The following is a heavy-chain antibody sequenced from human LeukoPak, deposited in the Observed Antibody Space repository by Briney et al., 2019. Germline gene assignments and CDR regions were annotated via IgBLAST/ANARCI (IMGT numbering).Heavy chain of an antibody. CDR1: GFTFSSYA. D-gene: IGHD1-26*01. V-gene: IGHV3-23*01. Sequence: GGSLRLSCAASGFTFSSYAMSWVRQAPGKGLEWVSAISGSGGSTYYADSVKGRFTISRDNSKNTLYLQMSSLRAADTAVYYCGKDVSDIVGATNGWGQGTLVTVSS. CDR2: ISGSGGST. J-gene: IGHJ4*02. CDR3: GKDVSDIVGATNG.